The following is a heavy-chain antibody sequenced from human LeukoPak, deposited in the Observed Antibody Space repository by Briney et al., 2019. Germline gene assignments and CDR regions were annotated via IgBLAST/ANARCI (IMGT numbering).Heavy chain of an antibody. CDR1: GYSENFYG. Sequence: ASVKVSCKTSGYSENFYGITWVRQVAGQGLEWMGWISAQHGQTEYAPNSQDRVTMTTDTYTNTAYMELGSLRSDDTAVYYCAGSLGYCTSNVCYLKYWGKGTLVTVSS. D-gene: IGHD2-8*01. CDR3: AGSLGYCTSNVCYLKY. J-gene: IGHJ4*02. V-gene: IGHV1-18*01. CDR2: ISAQHGQT.